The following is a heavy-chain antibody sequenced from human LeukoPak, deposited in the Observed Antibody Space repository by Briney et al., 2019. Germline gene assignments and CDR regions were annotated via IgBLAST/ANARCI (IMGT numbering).Heavy chain of an antibody. J-gene: IGHJ4*02. CDR2: IWYDGSNK. CDR1: GFSVSNYY. Sequence: GGSLRLSCAGSGFSVSNYYMNWVRQAPGKGLEGVAVIWYDGSNKYYADSVKGRFTISRDNSKNTLYLQMNSLRAEDTAVYYCATLYYDSSGYFYWGQGTLVTVSS. V-gene: IGHV3-33*08. CDR3: ATLYYDSSGYFY. D-gene: IGHD3-22*01.